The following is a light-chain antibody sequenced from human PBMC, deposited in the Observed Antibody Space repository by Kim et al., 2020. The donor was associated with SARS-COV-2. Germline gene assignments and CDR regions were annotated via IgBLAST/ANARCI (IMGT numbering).Light chain of an antibody. Sequence: QSALTQPRSVSGSPGQSVTISCTGSSSDVGGYSYVSWYQKHPGKAPKLLIYDVTKRLSGVPHRFSGSKSANTASLTISGLQPEDEADYYCCSYAGTYTLIFGGGTQLTVL. CDR1: SSDVGGYSY. J-gene: IGLJ2*01. CDR3: CSYAGTYTLI. V-gene: IGLV2-11*01. CDR2: DVT.